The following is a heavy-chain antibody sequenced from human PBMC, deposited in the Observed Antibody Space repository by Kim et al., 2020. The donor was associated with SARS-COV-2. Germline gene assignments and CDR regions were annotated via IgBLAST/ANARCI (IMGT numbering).Heavy chain of an antibody. V-gene: IGHV3-49*03. J-gene: IGHJ4*02. Sequence: GGSLRLSCTASGFTFGDYAMSWFRQAPGKGLEWVGFIRSKPYGGTTEYGASVKGRFTISRDDSKSIAYLQMNSLKTEDTAVYYCTRSPNDYGDYGDYWGQGTLVTVSS. CDR1: GFTFGDYA. CDR3: TRSPNDYGDYGDY. D-gene: IGHD4-17*01. CDR2: IRSKPYGGTT.